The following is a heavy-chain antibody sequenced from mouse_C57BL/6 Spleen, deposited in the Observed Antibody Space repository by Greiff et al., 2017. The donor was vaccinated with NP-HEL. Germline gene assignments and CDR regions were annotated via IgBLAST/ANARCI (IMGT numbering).Heavy chain of an antibody. CDR2: IYPGDGDT. J-gene: IGHJ2*01. V-gene: IGHV1-80*01. Sequence: QVQLQQSGAELVKPGASVKISCKASGYAFSSYWMNWVQQRPGKGLEWIGQIYPGDGDTNYNGKFKGKATLTADKSSSTAYMQLSSLTSEDSAVYFCARDMDTTVAWGQGTTLTVSS. CDR3: ARDMDTTVA. D-gene: IGHD1-1*01. CDR1: GYAFSSYW.